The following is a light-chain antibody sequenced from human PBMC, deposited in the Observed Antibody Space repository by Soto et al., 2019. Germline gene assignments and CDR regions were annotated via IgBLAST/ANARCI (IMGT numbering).Light chain of an antibody. CDR3: SSYTSSSTTV. CDR1: SSDVGAYNY. V-gene: IGLV2-14*01. CDR2: DVI. Sequence: QSALTQPASVSGSPGQSITISCTGTSSDVGAYNYVSWYQQHPGKAPKLMIYDVINRPSGVSNRFSGSKSGNTASLTISGLQAEDEADYYCSSYTSSSTTVFGGGTKLTVL. J-gene: IGLJ2*01.